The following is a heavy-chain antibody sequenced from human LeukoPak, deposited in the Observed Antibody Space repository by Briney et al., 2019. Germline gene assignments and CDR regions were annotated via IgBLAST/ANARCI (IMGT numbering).Heavy chain of an antibody. J-gene: IGHJ6*03. CDR3: ARVVTMVRGVNYYYYYYMDV. CDR2: IIPIFGTA. V-gene: IGHV1-69*13. CDR1: GGTFSSYA. Sequence: GASVKVSCKASGGTFSSYAISWVRQAPGQGLEWMGGIIPIFGTANYAQKFQGRVTITADESTSTAYMELSSLRSEDTAVYYCARVVTMVRGVNYYYYYYMDVWGKGTTVTISS. D-gene: IGHD3-10*01.